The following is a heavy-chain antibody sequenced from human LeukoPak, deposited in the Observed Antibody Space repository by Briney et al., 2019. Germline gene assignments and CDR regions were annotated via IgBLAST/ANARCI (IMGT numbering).Heavy chain of an antibody. J-gene: IGHJ2*01. CDR2: IYYSGRT. D-gene: IGHD2-2*01. Sequence: SETLSLTCTVSGGSISSGDYYWSWIRQPRGKGLEWIGYIYYSGRTYYNPSLKSRVTISVDTSKNQFSLKLSSVTAADTAVYYCARRRYCSSTSCPYWYFDLWGRGTLVTVSS. V-gene: IGHV4-30-4*08. CDR1: GGSISSGDYY. CDR3: ARRRYCSSTSCPYWYFDL.